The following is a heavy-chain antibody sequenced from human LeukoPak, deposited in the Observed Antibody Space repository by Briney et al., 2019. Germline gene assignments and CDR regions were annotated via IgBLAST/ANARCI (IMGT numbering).Heavy chain of an antibody. Sequence: GGSLRLSCAASGFTFSSYSMNWVRQAPGKGLEWVSSISSSSSYIYYADSVKGRFTISRDNAKNSLYLQMNSLRAEDTAVYYCARESVVVVAADFDYWGQGTLVTVSS. J-gene: IGHJ4*02. V-gene: IGHV3-21*01. CDR1: GFTFSSYS. CDR2: ISSSSSYI. CDR3: ARESVVVVAADFDY. D-gene: IGHD2-15*01.